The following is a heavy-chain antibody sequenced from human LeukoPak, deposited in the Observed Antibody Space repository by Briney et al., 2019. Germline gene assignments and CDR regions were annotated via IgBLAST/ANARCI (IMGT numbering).Heavy chain of an antibody. CDR2: INGDGSST. CDR3: ARGPPWYFDL. D-gene: IGHD6-25*01. Sequence: SCKASGFTFSSYWMHWVRQAPGKGLVWVSRINGDGSSTAYADSVKGRFTISRDNAKNTLYLQMNSLTAEDTAVYYCARGPPWYFDLWGRGTLVTVSS. V-gene: IGHV3-74*01. CDR1: GFTFSSYW. J-gene: IGHJ2*01.